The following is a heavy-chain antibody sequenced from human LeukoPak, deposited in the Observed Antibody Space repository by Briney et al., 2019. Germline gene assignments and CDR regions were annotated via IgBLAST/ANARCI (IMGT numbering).Heavy chain of an antibody. CDR2: IYYSKNT. D-gene: IGHD5-18*01. Sequence: PSETLSLTCTVSGGSISSSSAYWGWIRQPPGKGLEWIGSIYYSKNTYYNPSLRSRVTISADTSKNQFSLTLGSVSATDTAVYYCVSPRGFSYGYFDYWGQGTLVTVSS. CDR1: GGSISSSSAY. J-gene: IGHJ4*02. CDR3: VSPRGFSYGYFDY. V-gene: IGHV4-39*01.